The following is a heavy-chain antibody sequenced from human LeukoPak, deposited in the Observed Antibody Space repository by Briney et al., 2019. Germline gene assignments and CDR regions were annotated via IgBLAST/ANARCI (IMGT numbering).Heavy chain of an antibody. CDR2: ISYDGSNK. Sequence: PGRSLRLSCAASGFTFSSYAMHWVRQAPGKGLEWVAVISYDGSNKYYADSVKARFTISRDNSKNTLYLQMNSLRAEDTAVYYCARESPGGYYDSSGSKPYYFDYWGQGTLVTVSS. J-gene: IGHJ4*02. V-gene: IGHV3-30-3*01. D-gene: IGHD3-22*01. CDR1: GFTFSSYA. CDR3: ARESPGGYYDSSGSKPYYFDY.